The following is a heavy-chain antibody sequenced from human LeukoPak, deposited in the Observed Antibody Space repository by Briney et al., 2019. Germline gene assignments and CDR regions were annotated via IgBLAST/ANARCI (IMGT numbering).Heavy chain of an antibody. D-gene: IGHD2-2*01. CDR3: ARAPPQYQLLFRDYYYYMHV. J-gene: IGHJ6*03. Sequence: PGGALRLSCAASGFTFSRYRMNWVCEAPGKGLERVSYIISSSRTIYYAYSVKGRFTISRDNAKNSLYLQMNSLRAEDTAVYYCARAPPQYQLLFRDYYYYMHVWGKGTTVTVSS. V-gene: IGHV3-48*01. CDR2: IISSSRTI. CDR1: GFTFSRYR.